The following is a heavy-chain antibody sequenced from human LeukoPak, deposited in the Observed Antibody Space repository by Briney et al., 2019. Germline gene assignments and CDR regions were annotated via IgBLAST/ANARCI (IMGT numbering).Heavy chain of an antibody. CDR3: ARVLFGAAANFDY. Sequence: ASVKVSCKASGYTFTSYDINWVRQATGQGLEWMGWMNPNSGNTGYAQKFQGRVTMTRNTSISTAYMELSRLRSDDTAVYYCARVLFGAAANFDYWGQGTLVTVSS. D-gene: IGHD2-2*01. V-gene: IGHV1-8*01. CDR2: MNPNSGNT. J-gene: IGHJ4*02. CDR1: GYTFTSYD.